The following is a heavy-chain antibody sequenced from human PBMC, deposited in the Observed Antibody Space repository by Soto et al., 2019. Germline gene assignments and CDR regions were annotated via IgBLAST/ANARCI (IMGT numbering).Heavy chain of an antibody. CDR3: ATGGYSYGLPLLYYYYYGMDV. D-gene: IGHD5-18*01. Sequence: ASVKVSCKASGYTFTSYAMHWVRQAPGQRLEWMGWINAGNGNTKYSQKLQGRVTMTTDTSTSTAYMELRSLRSDDTAVYYCATGGYSYGLPLLYYYYYGMDVWGQGTTVTVSS. V-gene: IGHV1-3*01. J-gene: IGHJ6*02. CDR2: INAGNGNT. CDR1: GYTFTSYA.